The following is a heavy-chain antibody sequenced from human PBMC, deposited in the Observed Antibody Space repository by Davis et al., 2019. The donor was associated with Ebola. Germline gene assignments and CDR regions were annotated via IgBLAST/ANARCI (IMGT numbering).Heavy chain of an antibody. D-gene: IGHD3-10*02. V-gene: IGHV3-73*01. CDR2: IRSKANSYAT. Sequence: PGGSLRLSCAASGFTFSGSAMHWVRQASGKGLEWVGRIRSKANSYATAYAASVKGRFTISRDDSKSTAYLQMNSLKTEDTAVYYCICSQQPFDYWGQGALVTVSS. CDR3: ICSQQPFDY. CDR1: GFTFSGSA. J-gene: IGHJ4*02.